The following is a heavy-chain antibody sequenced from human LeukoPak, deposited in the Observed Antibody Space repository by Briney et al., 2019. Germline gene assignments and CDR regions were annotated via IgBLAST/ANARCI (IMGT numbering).Heavy chain of an antibody. D-gene: IGHD4-17*01. CDR3: ARSRRSYGDYVDY. J-gene: IGHJ4*02. Sequence: GGSLRLSCAASGFTFSSYWMHWVRQAPGKGLVWVSRINSDGSSTSYADSVKGRFTISRDNAKNTLYLQMNSLRAEDTAVYYCARSRRSYGDYVDYWGQGTLVTVSS. CDR1: GFTFSSYW. CDR2: INSDGSST. V-gene: IGHV3-74*01.